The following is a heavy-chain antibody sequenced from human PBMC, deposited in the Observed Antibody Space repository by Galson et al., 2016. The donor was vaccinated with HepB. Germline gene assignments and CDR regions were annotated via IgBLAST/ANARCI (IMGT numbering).Heavy chain of an antibody. Sequence: SLRLSCAASGFTFSDYYMRWLRQVPGKGLEWISYIGTGVSTMKYADSVKGRFTISRDNAKNSVYLQMSSLRAEDTAVYYCARAKHSSSSWPCDYWGQGTLVTVSS. D-gene: IGHD6-6*01. V-gene: IGHV3-11*01. CDR1: GFTFSDYY. CDR2: IGTGVSTM. CDR3: ARAKHSSSSWPCDY. J-gene: IGHJ4*02.